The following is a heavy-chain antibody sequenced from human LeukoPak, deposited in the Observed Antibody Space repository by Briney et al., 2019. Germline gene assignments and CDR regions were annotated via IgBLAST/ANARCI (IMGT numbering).Heavy chain of an antibody. CDR2: FNPSGDT. CDR1: GMSFNFYS. D-gene: IGHD1-26*01. Sequence: SETLSLTCGVSGMSFNFYSWTWIRQTPGKGLEWIGEFNPSGDTNYNPSLLSRVTISVDTSKNQLSLKVTSVTAADTAVYYCARVTKGEWELLGYWGQGTLVTVSS. V-gene: IGHV4-34*01. CDR3: ARVTKGEWELLGY. J-gene: IGHJ4*02.